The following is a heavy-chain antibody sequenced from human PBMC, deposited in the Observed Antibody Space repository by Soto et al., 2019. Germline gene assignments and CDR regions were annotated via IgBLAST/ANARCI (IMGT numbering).Heavy chain of an antibody. CDR2: ISDDGSNK. Sequence: GGSLRLSCAASGFTLSSYAMHWVRQAPGKGLEWVAVISDDGSNKYYADSVKGRFTISRDNSKNTLYLQMNSLRAEDTAVYYCARALTPTTVVTFYYYGMDVWGQGTTVTVSS. J-gene: IGHJ6*02. V-gene: IGHV3-30-3*01. CDR1: GFTLSSYA. D-gene: IGHD4-17*01. CDR3: ARALTPTTVVTFYYYGMDV.